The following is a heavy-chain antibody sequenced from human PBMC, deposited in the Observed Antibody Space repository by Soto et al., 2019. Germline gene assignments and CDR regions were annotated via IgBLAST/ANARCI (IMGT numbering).Heavy chain of an antibody. CDR3: ARGPRPPKANFPYYEMDV. CDR2: IIPLFGTT. J-gene: IGHJ6*02. Sequence: QVQLVQSGAEVKKPGSSVKVSCKASGGTFISYTLSWVRQAPGQGLQWMGGIIPLFGTTNYAQRFQGRVTIAADQSANTVYMELSSLRSEDTAVYFCARGPRPPKANFPYYEMDVWGQGTTVTVSS. CDR1: GGTFISYT. D-gene: IGHD6-6*01. V-gene: IGHV1-69*12.